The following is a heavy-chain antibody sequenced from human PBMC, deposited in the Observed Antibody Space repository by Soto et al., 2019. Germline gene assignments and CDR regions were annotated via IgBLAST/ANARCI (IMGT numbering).Heavy chain of an antibody. V-gene: IGHV4-59*01. Sequence: SETLSLTCTVSGGSLSSYYWSWIRQPPGKGLEWIGYIYYSGSTNYNPSLKSRVTISVDTSKNQFSLKLSSVTAADTAVYYCAGARFLYYYMDVWGKGTTVNVSS. D-gene: IGHD3-16*01. CDR2: IYYSGST. J-gene: IGHJ6*03. CDR1: GGSLSSYY. CDR3: AGARFLYYYMDV.